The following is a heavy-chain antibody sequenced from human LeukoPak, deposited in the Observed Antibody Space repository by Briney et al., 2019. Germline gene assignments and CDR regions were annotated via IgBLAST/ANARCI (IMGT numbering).Heavy chain of an antibody. J-gene: IGHJ3*02. Sequence: SVKVSCKASGGTFSSYAISWVRQAPGQGLEWMGGIIPIFGTANYAQKFQGRVTITADESTSTAYMELSSLRSEDTAVYYCARGGVTMIAVVITTPGGFDIWGQGTMVTVSS. D-gene: IGHD3-22*01. CDR2: IIPIFGTA. CDR1: GGTFSSYA. V-gene: IGHV1-69*13. CDR3: ARGGVTMIAVVITTPGGFDI.